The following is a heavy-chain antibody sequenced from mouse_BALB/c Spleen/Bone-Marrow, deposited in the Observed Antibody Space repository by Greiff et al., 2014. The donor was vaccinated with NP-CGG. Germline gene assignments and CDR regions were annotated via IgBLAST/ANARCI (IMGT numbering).Heavy chain of an antibody. J-gene: IGHJ3*01. CDR2: INNNGGST. V-gene: IGHV5-6-3*01. CDR1: GFTFSTYG. CDR3: ARDHVVGY. Sequence: EVMLVESGGGLVQPGGSLKLSCAASGFTFSTYGMSWVRQTPDKRLELVASINNNGGSTYYPDSVKGPFTISRDNAKNTLYLQMSSLKSEDTAMYYCARDHVVGYWGQGTLVTVSA.